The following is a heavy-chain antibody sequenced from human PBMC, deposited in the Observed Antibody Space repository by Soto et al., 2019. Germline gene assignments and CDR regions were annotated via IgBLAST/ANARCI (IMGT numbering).Heavy chain of an antibody. CDR1: GYTFTSYA. CDR3: ARGGGYCSGGGCYTLSTPVDY. Sequence: QVQLVQSGAEVKKPGASVKVSCKASGYTFTSYAMHWVRQAPGQRLEWMGWINAGNGNTKYSQKFQGRVTITRDTSASKAYRELSSLRSEDTAVYYCARGGGYCSGGGCYTLSTPVDYWGQGTLVTVSS. J-gene: IGHJ4*02. CDR2: INAGNGNT. V-gene: IGHV1-3*01. D-gene: IGHD2-15*01.